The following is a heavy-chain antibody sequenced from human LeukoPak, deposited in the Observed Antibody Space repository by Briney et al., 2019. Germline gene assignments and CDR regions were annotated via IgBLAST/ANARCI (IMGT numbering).Heavy chain of an antibody. CDR3: ARDWSNYVLDY. V-gene: IGHV3-30-3*01. CDR2: ISYDGSNK. J-gene: IGHJ4*02. CDR1: GFTFSSYA. D-gene: IGHD4-11*01. Sequence: GGSLRLSCAAPGFTFSSYAMRWVRQAPGKGLEWVAVISYDGSNKYYADSVKGRFTISRDNSKNTLYLQMNSLRAEDTAVYYCARDWSNYVLDYWGQGTLVTVSS.